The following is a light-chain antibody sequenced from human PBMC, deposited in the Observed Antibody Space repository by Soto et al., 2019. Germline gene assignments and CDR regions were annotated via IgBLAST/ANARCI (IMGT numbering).Light chain of an antibody. CDR2: SNN. V-gene: IGLV1-40*01. Sequence: QSVLTQPPSVSGAPGQRVTISCTGSSSNIGAGYDVHWYQQLPGTAPKLLIYSNNNRPSGVPDRFSGSKSGTSASLAITGLQAEDEADYYCQSYESSLSASVFGGGTKLTVL. J-gene: IGLJ3*02. CDR3: QSYESSLSASV. CDR1: SSNIGAGYD.